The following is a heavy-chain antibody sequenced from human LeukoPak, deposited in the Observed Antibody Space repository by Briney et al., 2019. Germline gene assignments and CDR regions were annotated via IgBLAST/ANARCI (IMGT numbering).Heavy chain of an antibody. CDR2: MSTSSSYT. V-gene: IGHV3-11*05. Sequence: PGGSLRLSCAASGFTFSDYYMSWIRQAPGKGLEWVSYMSTSSSYTNYADSVEGRFTISRDNAKNSLYLQMSSLRAEDTAVYYCAKDKGVGATGAFDIWGQGTMVTVSS. CDR3: AKDKGVGATGAFDI. J-gene: IGHJ3*02. CDR1: GFTFSDYY. D-gene: IGHD1-26*01.